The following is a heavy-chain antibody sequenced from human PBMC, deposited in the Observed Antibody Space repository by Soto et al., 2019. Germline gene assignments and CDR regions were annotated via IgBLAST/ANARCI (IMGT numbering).Heavy chain of an antibody. D-gene: IGHD5-12*01. CDR2: ITFDGKDK. CDR3: TRDLLAGHDVY. V-gene: IGHV3-30*04. CDR1: GFTFRNFA. J-gene: IGHJ4*02. Sequence: QVQLVESGGGVVQPGRSLRLSCAASGFTFRNFAMHWVRQAPGKGLEWLAAITFDGKDKYYADSVKGRFTISRDTSKNTLYLQMNRLTIADTALSFCTRDLLAGHDVYWGQGTLVTVSS.